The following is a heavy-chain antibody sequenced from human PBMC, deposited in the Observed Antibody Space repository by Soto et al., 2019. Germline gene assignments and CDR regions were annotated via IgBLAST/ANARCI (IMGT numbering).Heavy chain of an antibody. D-gene: IGHD5-18*01. CDR2: IGTAGDT. J-gene: IGHJ6*03. CDR1: GFTFSSYD. CDR3: ARTRAPPRMKQLGEKYYYYYMDV. V-gene: IGHV3-13*01. Sequence: GGSLRLSCAASGFTFSSYDMHWVRQATGKGLEWVSAIGTAGDTYYPGSVKGRFTISRENAKNYLYLQMNSLRAGDTAVYYCARTRAPPRMKQLGEKYYYYYMDVWGKGTTVTVSS.